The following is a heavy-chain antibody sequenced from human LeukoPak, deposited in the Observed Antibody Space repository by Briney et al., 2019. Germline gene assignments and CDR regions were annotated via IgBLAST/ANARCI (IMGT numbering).Heavy chain of an antibody. Sequence: SETLSLTCTVSGGSISSGGYYWSWIRQPPGKGLEWIGEINHSGSTNYNPSLKSRVTISVDTSKNQFSLKLSSVTAADTAVYYCARGVGFAWGSYRYVNWFDPWGQGTLVTVSS. CDR2: INHSGST. CDR3: ARGVGFAWGSYRYVNWFDP. CDR1: GGSISSGGYY. D-gene: IGHD3-16*02. V-gene: IGHV4-39*07. J-gene: IGHJ5*02.